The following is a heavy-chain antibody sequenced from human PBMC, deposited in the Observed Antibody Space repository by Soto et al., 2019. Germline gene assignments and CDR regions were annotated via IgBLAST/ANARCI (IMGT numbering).Heavy chain of an antibody. J-gene: IGHJ5*02. CDR2: IYYSGST. D-gene: IGHD6-13*01. V-gene: IGHV4-39*01. Sequence: QLQLQESGPGLVKPSETLSLTCTVSGGSISSSSYYWGWIRQPPGKGLEWIGSIYYSGSTYYNPSLESRVTTSVDTSKNQLSLKLSSVTAADTAVYYCAGPSIAAAGMYNWFDPWGQGTLITVSS. CDR1: GGSISSSSYY. CDR3: AGPSIAAAGMYNWFDP.